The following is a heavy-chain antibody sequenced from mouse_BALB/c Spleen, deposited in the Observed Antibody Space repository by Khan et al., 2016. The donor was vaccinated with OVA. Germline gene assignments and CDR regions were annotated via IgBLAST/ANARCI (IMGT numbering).Heavy chain of an antibody. CDR3: VRDGADHRRYGWVAY. CDR1: GYPFTSYT. V-gene: IGHV1-4*01. CDR2: ITPSTAYS. J-gene: IGHJ3*01. Sequence: QVQLKESGAELESPGASVTMSCTASGYPFTSYTLHWLKLRPGQGLEWIGYITPSTAYSNYHQRLKATATLPADKSSTTAYIPLRRLTSDDCVVYDGVRDGADHRRYGWVAYGGLGT. D-gene: IGHD2-14*01.